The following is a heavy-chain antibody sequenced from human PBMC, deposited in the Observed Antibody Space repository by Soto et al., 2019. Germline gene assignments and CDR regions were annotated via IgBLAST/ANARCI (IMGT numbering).Heavy chain of an antibody. V-gene: IGHV5-51*01. CDR2: INPRDSET. Sequence: GESLKISCMGSGYSFTSFWIGWVRQMPGKGLEWVGFINPRDSETRYRPSFRGQVTISADRSTTTAYLQWSSLEASDTAMYYCARSESSAWSYWGQGTLVTVSS. J-gene: IGHJ4*02. CDR3: ARSESSAWSY. CDR1: GYSFTSFW. D-gene: IGHD6-19*01.